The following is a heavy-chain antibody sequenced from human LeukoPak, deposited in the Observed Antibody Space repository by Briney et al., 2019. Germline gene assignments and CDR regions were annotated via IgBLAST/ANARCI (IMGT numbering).Heavy chain of an antibody. Sequence: SETLSLTCTVSGYSISSGYYWGWIRQPPGKGLEWIGSIFYSGSTNYNPSLESRVTMSVDTSKNQFSLRLTSVTAADTAVYYCARDGAYDGSDSDYGTLYYFDYWGQGTLVTVSS. V-gene: IGHV4-38-2*02. D-gene: IGHD3-22*01. J-gene: IGHJ4*02. CDR2: IFYSGST. CDR3: ARDGAYDGSDSDYGTLYYFDY. CDR1: GYSISSGYY.